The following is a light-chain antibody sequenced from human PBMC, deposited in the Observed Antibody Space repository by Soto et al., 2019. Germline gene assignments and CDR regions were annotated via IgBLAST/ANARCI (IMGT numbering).Light chain of an antibody. J-gene: IGKJ1*01. V-gene: IGKV1-39*01. Sequence: IQMTQSPSSLSASVGDRVTITCRASRSVSNYLSWYQQKQGKAPKLLIYVVSSLQSGVPSRFSGSGSGTDLTITIRSLKPEDGATDEGQQRHSIPLTFGQGTKVDIK. CDR2: VVS. CDR3: QQRHSIPLT. CDR1: RSVSNY.